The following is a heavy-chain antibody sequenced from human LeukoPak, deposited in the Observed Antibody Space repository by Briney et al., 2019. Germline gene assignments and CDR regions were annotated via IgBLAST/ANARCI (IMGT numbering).Heavy chain of an antibody. CDR2: IYYSGST. J-gene: IGHJ4*02. D-gene: IGHD2-2*01. Sequence: SETLSLTCTVSGGSISSGGYYWSWIRQHPGKGLEWIGYIYYSGSTYYNPSLKSRVTISVDTSKNQFSLKLSSVTAADTAVYYCARGLGCSSTSCYSDFDYWGQGTLLTVSS. CDR3: ARGLGCSSTSCYSDFDY. V-gene: IGHV4-31*03. CDR1: GGSISSGGYY.